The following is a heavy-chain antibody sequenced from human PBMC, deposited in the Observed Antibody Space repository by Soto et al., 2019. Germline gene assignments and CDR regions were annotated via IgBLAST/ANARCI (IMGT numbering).Heavy chain of an antibody. Sequence: GASVKVSCKASGYSFIDYYIHWVRQAPGQGFEWMGRISPKSGGTNCAQKFEGRVTMTWDTSLNTAYMGLSSLISDDTAVYYCARPPGYISDWYYFDLWGQGTLVTVSS. J-gene: IGHJ4*02. CDR2: ISPKSGGT. CDR1: GYSFIDYY. D-gene: IGHD3-9*01. V-gene: IGHV1-2*02. CDR3: ARPPGYISDWYYFDL.